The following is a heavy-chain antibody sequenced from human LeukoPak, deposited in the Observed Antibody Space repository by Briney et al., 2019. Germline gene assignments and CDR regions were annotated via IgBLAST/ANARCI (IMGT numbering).Heavy chain of an antibody. CDR3: ARERDSRFFDY. D-gene: IGHD6-13*01. CDR2: INQDGSEK. V-gene: IGHV3-7*01. J-gene: IGHJ4*02. CDR1: GLRFGSFW. Sequence: GGSLRLSCAVSGLRFGSFWMSWVRQAPGKGLEWVANINQDGSEKYFEDSVRGRFTISRDNSKNSLHLQMNTLRAEDTAVYYCARERDSRFFDYWGQGTLVTVSS.